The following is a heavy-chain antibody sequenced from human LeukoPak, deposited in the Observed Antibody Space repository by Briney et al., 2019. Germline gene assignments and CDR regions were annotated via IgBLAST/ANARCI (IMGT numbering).Heavy chain of an antibody. V-gene: IGHV3-33*06. CDR1: GFTFCSYG. CDR3: AKDSSCPMFVVAYYFDS. CDR2: IWYDGTNK. J-gene: IGHJ4*02. D-gene: IGHD3-3*01. Sequence: GGSLRLSCAASGFTFCSYGLHWVRQAPGKGLEWVAVIWYDGTNKYYADSVKGRFTISRDNSKNTLYLQLNSLRADDTAVYYGAKDSSCPMFVVAYYFDSWGQGTLVTVSS.